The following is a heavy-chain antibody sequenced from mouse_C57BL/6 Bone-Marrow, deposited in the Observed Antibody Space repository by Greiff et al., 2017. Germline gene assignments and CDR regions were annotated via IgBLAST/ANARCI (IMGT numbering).Heavy chain of an antibody. CDR3: ARWGGSSPAWFAY. D-gene: IGHD1-1*01. CDR1: DSEVFPIAY. V-gene: IGHV15-2*01. Sequence: QVQLQQSGSELRSPGSSVKLSCKDFDSEVFPIAYMSWVRQKPGHGFEWIGGILPSIGRTIYGEKFEDKATLDADTLSNTAYLELNSLTSEDSAIYYCARWGGSSPAWFAYWGQGTLVTVSA. CDR2: ILPSIGRT. J-gene: IGHJ3*01.